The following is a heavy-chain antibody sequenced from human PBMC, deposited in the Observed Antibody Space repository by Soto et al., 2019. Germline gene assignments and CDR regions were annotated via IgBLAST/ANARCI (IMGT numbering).Heavy chain of an antibody. J-gene: IGHJ2*01. CDR3: AKSGTKVTTFWYLDL. V-gene: IGHV3-30*18. CDR2: LSYDEDNI. Sequence: QEQLVESGGGTVQPGRSLRLSCAASGFTFSHYGMHWVRQAPGKGLEWVAVLSYDEDNIYYADSVKGRFTISRDNSENTLYLQMNSLRPEDTGVYYCAKSGTKVTTFWYLDLWGRGTLVTASS. D-gene: IGHD4-17*01. CDR1: GFTFSHYG.